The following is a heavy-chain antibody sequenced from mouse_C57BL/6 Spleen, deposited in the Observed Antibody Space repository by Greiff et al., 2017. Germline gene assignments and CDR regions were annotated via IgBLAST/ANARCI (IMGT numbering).Heavy chain of an antibody. J-gene: IGHJ3*01. V-gene: IGHV2-5*01. Sequence: VQLQQSGPGLVQPSQSLSITCTVSGFSLTSYGVHWVRQSPGKGLEWLGVIWRGGSTDYNAAFMSRLSITKDNSKSQVFFKMNSLQADDTAIYXCAKNYGSSSSWFAYWGQGTLVTVSA. CDR3: AKNYGSSSSWFAY. CDR1: GFSLTSYG. D-gene: IGHD1-1*01. CDR2: IWRGGST.